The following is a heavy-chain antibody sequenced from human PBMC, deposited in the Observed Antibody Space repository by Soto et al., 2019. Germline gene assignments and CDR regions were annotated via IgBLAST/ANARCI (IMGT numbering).Heavy chain of an antibody. D-gene: IGHD3-3*02. CDR1: GGTLSTSA. CDR3: AREKDRQQLGGNYYYILDV. CDR2: IMPVFATP. Sequence: QVQLVQSGAEVKKPGSSVKVSCKASGGTLSTSAISWVRQAPGQGLEWVGGIMPVFATPDYAQKFQGRVTLTAEEATNTAYLALPSLRTDDTAVYDCAREKDRQQLGGNYYYILDVWGQGTAITVSS. V-gene: IGHV1-69*12. J-gene: IGHJ6*02.